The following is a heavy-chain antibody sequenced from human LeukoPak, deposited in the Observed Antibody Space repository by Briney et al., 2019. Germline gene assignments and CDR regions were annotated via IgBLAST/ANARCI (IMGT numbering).Heavy chain of an antibody. D-gene: IGHD3-22*01. Sequence: GGSLRLSCATSGFTFSSYWMTWLRQAPGKGLEWLTQIKHDGSEKYYVDSVKGRFTISRDNAKNTLYLQMNSLRAEDTAVYYCARGYSSGYRIDYWGQGTLVTVSS. CDR2: IKHDGSEK. J-gene: IGHJ4*02. CDR1: GFTFSSYW. V-gene: IGHV3-7*01. CDR3: ARGYSSGYRIDY.